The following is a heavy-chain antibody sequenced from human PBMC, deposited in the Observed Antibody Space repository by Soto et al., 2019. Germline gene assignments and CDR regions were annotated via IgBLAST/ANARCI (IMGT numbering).Heavy chain of an antibody. CDR3: ARKPDVATAKVGGGYVFDV. Sequence: QVQLHESGPGLVKPSVTLSLTCAASSGSIFTTNWWSWVRQSPGRGLQWIGDIYHSGSPKYNPSLKSRVSISIDKSNDPFSLNLTSVTAADTAVYYCARKPDVATAKVGGGYVFDVWGQGTMVTVSS. V-gene: IGHV4-4*02. D-gene: IGHD3-16*01. CDR1: SGSIFTTNW. J-gene: IGHJ3*01. CDR2: IYHSGSP.